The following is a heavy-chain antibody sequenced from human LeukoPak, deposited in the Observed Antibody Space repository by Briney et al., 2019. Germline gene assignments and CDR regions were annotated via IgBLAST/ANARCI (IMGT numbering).Heavy chain of an antibody. Sequence: ASVTVSCKASGYTFTSYGISWVRQAPGQGLEWMGWISAYTGNTNYAQKLQGRVTMTTDTSTSTAYMELRSLRSDDTAVYYCARAAWGYSGYDSDYWGQGTLVTVSS. D-gene: IGHD5-12*01. V-gene: IGHV1-18*04. CDR1: GYTFTSYG. J-gene: IGHJ4*02. CDR2: ISAYTGNT. CDR3: ARAAWGYSGYDSDY.